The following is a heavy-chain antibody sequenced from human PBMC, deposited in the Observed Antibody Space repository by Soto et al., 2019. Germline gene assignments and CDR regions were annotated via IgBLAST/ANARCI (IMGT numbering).Heavy chain of an antibody. CDR2: ISAYNGNT. J-gene: IGHJ5*02. D-gene: IGHD6-19*01. CDR3: ARSEIVQWLEKYNWFDP. CDR1: GYTFTSYG. Sequence: AVKVSCKASGYTFTSYGISWVRQAPGQGLEWMGWISAYNGNTNYAQKLQGRVTMTTDTSTSTAYMELRSLRSDDTAVYYCARSEIVQWLEKYNWFDPWGQGTPVTVSS. V-gene: IGHV1-18*01.